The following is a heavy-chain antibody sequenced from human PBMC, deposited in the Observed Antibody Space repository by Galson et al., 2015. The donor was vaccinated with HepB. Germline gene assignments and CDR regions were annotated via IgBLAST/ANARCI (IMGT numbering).Heavy chain of an antibody. CDR1: GYTFTSYY. D-gene: IGHD2-15*01. Sequence: SVKVSCKASGYTFTSYYMHRVRQAPGQGLEWMGIINPSGGSTSYAQKFQGRVTMTRDTSTSTVYMELSSLRSEDTAVYYCARESGAGNWFDPWGQGTLVTVSS. CDR3: ARESGAGNWFDP. V-gene: IGHV1-46*03. CDR2: INPSGGST. J-gene: IGHJ5*02.